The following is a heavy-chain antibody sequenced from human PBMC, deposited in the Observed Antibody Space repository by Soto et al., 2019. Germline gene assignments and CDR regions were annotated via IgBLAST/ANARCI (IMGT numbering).Heavy chain of an antibody. V-gene: IGHV4-59*01. J-gene: IGHJ5*02. CDR2: IHYSGST. D-gene: IGHD3-10*01. CDR3: ARDRGGVASNWFDP. Sequence: PSETLSLTCTVSGGSISSYYWSWIRQPPGKGLEWIGYIHYSGSTKYNPSLKSRVTISVDTSKNHFSLKLSSVTAADTAVYYCARDRGGVASNWFDPWGQGTLVTXSS. CDR1: GGSISSYY.